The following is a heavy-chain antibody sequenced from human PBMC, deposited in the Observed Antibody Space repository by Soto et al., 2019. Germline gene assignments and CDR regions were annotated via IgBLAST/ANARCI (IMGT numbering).Heavy chain of an antibody. CDR1: GFTFGNYG. CDR2: ILYDGSDK. V-gene: IGHV3-30*18. J-gene: IGHJ6*02. CDR3: AKWGEVSHNPGGNYYYGMDV. D-gene: IGHD3-16*01. Sequence: QVQLVESGGGVVQPGTSLRLSCAASGFTFGNYGMHWVRQPPGKGLECISSILYDGSDKYYADSVKGRFTISRDGSKNTLYLQMDSLRPEDTAVYYCAKWGEVSHNPGGNYYYGMDVWGQGTTVTVSS.